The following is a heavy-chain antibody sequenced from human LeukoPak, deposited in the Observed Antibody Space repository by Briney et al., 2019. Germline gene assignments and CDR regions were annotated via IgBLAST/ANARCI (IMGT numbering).Heavy chain of an antibody. Sequence: PGGSLRLSCAASGFGFGSYGMNWARQAPGKGLEWVSSISRNGDYIDYAASLKGRFIISRDNANKSLSLEMNSLRVEDTALYFCARDVGGDSTGFWYFDLWGRGTLVTISS. V-gene: IGHV3-21*01. CDR1: GFGFGSYG. D-gene: IGHD3-22*01. CDR3: ARDVGGDSTGFWYFDL. J-gene: IGHJ2*01. CDR2: ISRNGDYI.